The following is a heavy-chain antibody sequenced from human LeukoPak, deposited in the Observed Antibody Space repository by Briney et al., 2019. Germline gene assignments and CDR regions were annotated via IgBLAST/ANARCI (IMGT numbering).Heavy chain of an antibody. D-gene: IGHD1-26*01. CDR2: LNQESSEK. V-gene: IGHV3-7*01. CDR3: AREVDRSFGY. CDR1: GFSFSGFW. Sequence: GGPQRLSCEASGFSFSGFWMSWVRQARGKGPEWVANLNQESSEKYYVDSVRRRFTISRDNAKNTLSLQMIGLRVDDTAVYYCAREVDRSFGYWGQGNVVTVSS. J-gene: IGHJ4*02.